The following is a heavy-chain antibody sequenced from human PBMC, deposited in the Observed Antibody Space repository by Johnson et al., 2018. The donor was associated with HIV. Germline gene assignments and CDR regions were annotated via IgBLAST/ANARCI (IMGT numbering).Heavy chain of an antibody. V-gene: IGHV3-30*04. D-gene: IGHD2-15*01. CDR2: ISHDGSNE. Sequence: QVQLVESGGGVVQPGRSLRLSCAASGFTFNSYAMHWVRQAPGEGLEWVAAISHDGSNEYYGDSVKGRFTISRDNSKNTLYLQMNSLKTEDTAVYYCTTDLSGGSNHRANDACDIWCQGTMVTVSS. CDR3: TTDLSGGSNHRANDACDI. CDR1: GFTFNSYA. J-gene: IGHJ3*02.